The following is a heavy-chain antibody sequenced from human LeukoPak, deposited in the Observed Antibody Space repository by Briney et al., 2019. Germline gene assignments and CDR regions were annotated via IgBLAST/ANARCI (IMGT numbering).Heavy chain of an antibody. CDR2: IIPIFGTA. CDR3: ARRAAAAGPNWFDP. J-gene: IGHJ5*02. D-gene: IGHD6-13*01. CDR1: GGTFSSYA. Sequence: ASVKVSCKASGGTFSSYAISWVRQAPGQGLEWMGGIIPIFGTANYAQKLQGRVTMTTDTSTSTAYMELRSLRSDDTAVYYCARRAAAAGPNWFDPWGQGTLVTVSS. V-gene: IGHV1-69*05.